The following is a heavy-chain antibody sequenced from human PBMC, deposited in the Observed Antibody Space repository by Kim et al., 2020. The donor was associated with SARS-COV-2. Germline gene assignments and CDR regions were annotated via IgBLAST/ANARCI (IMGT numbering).Heavy chain of an antibody. D-gene: IGHD1-26*01. V-gene: IGHV1-69*13. CDR3: ARSEVGATHYYYGMDV. Sequence: SVKVSCKASGGTFSSYAISWVRQAPGQGLEWMGGIIPIFGTANYAQKFQGRVTITADESTSTAYMELSSLRSEDTAVYYCARSEVGATHYYYGMDVWGQGTTVTVSS. CDR1: GGTFSSYA. CDR2: IIPIFGTA. J-gene: IGHJ6*02.